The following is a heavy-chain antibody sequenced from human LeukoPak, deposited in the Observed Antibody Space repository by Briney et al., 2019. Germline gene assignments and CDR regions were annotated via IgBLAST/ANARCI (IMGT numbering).Heavy chain of an antibody. CDR3: AGAAVALAERGKDY. D-gene: IGHD5-24*01. V-gene: IGHV1-2*02. J-gene: IGHJ4*02. CDR1: GYTFTGYY. CDR2: INPNSGGT. Sequence: ASVKVSCKASGYTFTGYYMHWVRQAPGQGLEWMGWINPNSGGTNYAQKFQGRVTMTRDTSISTAYRELSRLRSDDTAVDYCAGAAVALAERGKDYWGQGTLVTVSS.